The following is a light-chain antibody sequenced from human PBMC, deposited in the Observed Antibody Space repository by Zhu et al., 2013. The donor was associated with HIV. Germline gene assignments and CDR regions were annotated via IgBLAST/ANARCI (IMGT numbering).Light chain of an antibody. CDR3: QQYGSSPLT. Sequence: DIVMTQSPATLSVSPGERATLSCRASQSVSSNLAWYQQKPGQAPRLLIYGASTRATGIPARFSGSGSGTDFTLTISRLEPEDFAVYFCQQYGSSPLTFGGGTTVEIK. V-gene: IGKV3-15*01. J-gene: IGKJ4*01. CDR2: GAS. CDR1: QSVSSN.